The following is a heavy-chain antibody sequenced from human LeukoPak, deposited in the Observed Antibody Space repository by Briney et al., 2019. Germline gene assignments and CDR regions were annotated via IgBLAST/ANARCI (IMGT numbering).Heavy chain of an antibody. Sequence: SETLSLTCTVSGGSVNSGSYYWNWIRQPPGKGLEWIGYIYYSGSTNYNPSLKSRVTISVDTSKNQFSLKLSSVTAADTAVYYCARGREWEPKVFDYWGQGTLVTVSS. CDR1: GGSVNSGSYY. D-gene: IGHD1-26*01. CDR2: IYYSGST. V-gene: IGHV4-61*01. J-gene: IGHJ4*02. CDR3: ARGREWEPKVFDY.